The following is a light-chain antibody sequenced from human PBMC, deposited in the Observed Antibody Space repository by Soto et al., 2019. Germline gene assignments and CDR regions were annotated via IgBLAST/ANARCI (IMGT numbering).Light chain of an antibody. CDR1: QSISRW. V-gene: IGKV1-39*01. J-gene: IGKJ1*01. Sequence: DIQMTQSPSTLSASVGDRVTITCRASQSISRWSAWYQQKPGKAPKLLIYAASSLQSGVPSRFSGSGSGTDFTLTISSLQPEDFATYYCQQSYSTPAFGQGTTVDIK. CDR2: AAS. CDR3: QQSYSTPA.